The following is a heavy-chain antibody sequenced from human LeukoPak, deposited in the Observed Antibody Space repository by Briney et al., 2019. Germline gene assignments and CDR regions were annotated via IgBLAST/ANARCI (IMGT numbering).Heavy chain of an antibody. CDR1: GGSISSSSYY. J-gene: IGHJ4*02. Sequence: SETLSLTCTVSGGSISSSSYYWGWIRQPPGKGLEWIGRIYYSGSTYYNPSLKSRVTISVDTSKNQFSLKLSSVTAADTAVYYCARIVGATLFDYWGQGTLVTVSS. CDR3: ARIVGATLFDY. V-gene: IGHV4-39*01. CDR2: IYYSGST. D-gene: IGHD1-26*01.